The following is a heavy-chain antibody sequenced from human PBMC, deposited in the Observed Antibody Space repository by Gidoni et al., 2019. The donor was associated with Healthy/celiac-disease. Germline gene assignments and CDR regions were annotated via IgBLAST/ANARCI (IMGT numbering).Heavy chain of an antibody. V-gene: IGHV3-30*18. CDR1: GFTFSSYG. D-gene: IGHD3-22*01. Sequence: QVQLVASGGGVVQPGRSLRLPCAASGFTFSSYGMHWVRQAPGKGLEWVAVISYDGSNKYYADSVKGRFTISRDNSKNTLYLQMNSLRAEDTAVYYCAKDLSGSGFDYMDVWGKGTTVTVSS. CDR3: AKDLSGSGFDYMDV. CDR2: ISYDGSNK. J-gene: IGHJ6*03.